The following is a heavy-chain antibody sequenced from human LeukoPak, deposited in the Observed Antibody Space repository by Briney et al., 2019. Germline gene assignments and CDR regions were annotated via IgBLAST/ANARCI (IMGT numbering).Heavy chain of an antibody. CDR3: ARDGMVRGASYNWFDP. V-gene: IGHV4-4*07. CDR2: IYTSGST. J-gene: IGHJ5*02. D-gene: IGHD3-10*01. CDR1: GGSISSYY. Sequence: SETLFLTCTVSGGSISSYYWSWIRQPAGKGLEWIGRIYTSGSTNYNPSLKSRVTMSVDTSKNQFSLKLSSVTAADTAVYYCARDGMVRGASYNWFDPWGQGTLVTVSS.